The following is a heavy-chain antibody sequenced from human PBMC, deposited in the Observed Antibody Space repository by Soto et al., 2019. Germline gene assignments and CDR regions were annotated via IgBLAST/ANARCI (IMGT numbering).Heavy chain of an antibody. CDR2: TYYRSKWYK. J-gene: IGHJ5*02. CDR1: WGSSASNRAA. D-gene: IGHD1-26*01. CDR3: ARTVGWFDP. Sequence: QTCSLTGTVSWGSSASNRAAGDWFRQSPSRGLEWLGRTYYRSKWYKEYAASVKSRITINPDTSKNQFSLQLNSVSPEDPAVYFFARTVGWFDPWGQGSLVIVSS. V-gene: IGHV6-1*01.